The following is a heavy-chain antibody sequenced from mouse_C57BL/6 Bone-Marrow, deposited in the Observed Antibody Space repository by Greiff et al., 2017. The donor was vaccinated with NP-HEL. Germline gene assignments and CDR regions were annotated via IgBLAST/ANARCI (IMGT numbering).Heavy chain of an antibody. V-gene: IGHV1-69*01. CDR1: GYTFTSYW. CDR2: IDPSDSYT. CDR3: AREIYGYDAFAY. J-gene: IGHJ3*01. Sequence: QVQLQQSGAELVMPGASVKLSCKASGYTFTSYWMHWVKQRPGQGLEWIGEIDPSDSYTYYNQKFKGKSTLTVDKSSSTAYMQLSSLTSEDSAVYYCAREIYGYDAFAYWGQGTLVTVSA. D-gene: IGHD2-2*01.